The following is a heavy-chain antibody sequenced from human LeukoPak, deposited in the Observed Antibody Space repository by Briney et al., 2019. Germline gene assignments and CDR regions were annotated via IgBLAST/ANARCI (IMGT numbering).Heavy chain of an antibody. D-gene: IGHD6-19*01. J-gene: IGHJ5*02. Sequence: SETLSLTCTVSGGSISSSSYYWGWIRQPPGKGLEWIGSIYYSGSTYYNPSLKSRVTISVDTSKNQFSLKLSSVTAADTAVYYCARDRGAVAAYNWFDPWGQGTLVTVSS. V-gene: IGHV4-39*02. CDR1: GGSISSSSYY. CDR3: ARDRGAVAAYNWFDP. CDR2: IYYSGST.